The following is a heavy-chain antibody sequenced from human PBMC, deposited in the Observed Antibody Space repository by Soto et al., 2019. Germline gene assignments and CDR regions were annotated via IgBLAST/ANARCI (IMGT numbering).Heavy chain of an antibody. D-gene: IGHD2-2*02. CDR2: IYYSGST. V-gene: IGHV4-61*01. CDR1: GGSITSGRDY. Sequence: SETLSLTCSVSGGSITSGRDYWGWIRQTPGKGLEWIGYIYYSGSTNYNPSLKSRVTISVDTSKNQFSLKLSSVTAADTAVYYCARDLGHCSSTSCYRVFDYWGQGTLVTVS. CDR3: ARDLGHCSSTSCYRVFDY. J-gene: IGHJ4*02.